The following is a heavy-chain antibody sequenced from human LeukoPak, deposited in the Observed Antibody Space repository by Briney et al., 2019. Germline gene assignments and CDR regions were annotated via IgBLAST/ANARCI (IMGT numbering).Heavy chain of an antibody. V-gene: IGHV3-11*04. D-gene: IGHD6-19*01. CDR1: GFTFSDFY. CDR2: ISISGSTI. J-gene: IGHJ4*02. Sequence: GGSLRLSCAASGFTFSDFYMSWIRQAPGKGLEWVSYISISGSTIYYADSVKGRFTISRDNSKNTLYLQMNSLRPEDTAVYYCARSVGSGRFDYWGQGTLVTVSS. CDR3: ARSVGSGRFDY.